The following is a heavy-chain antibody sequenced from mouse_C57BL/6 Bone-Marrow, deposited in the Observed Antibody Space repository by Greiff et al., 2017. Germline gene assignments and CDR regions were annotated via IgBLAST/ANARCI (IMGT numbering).Heavy chain of an antibody. CDR1: GSSFNTYA. D-gene: IGHD2-2*01. J-gene: IGHJ2*01. V-gene: IGHV10-1*01. CDR3: VRGGGSMVNFDY. CDR2: IRSKSNNYAT. Sequence: EVHLVESGGGLVQPKGSLKLSCAASGSSFNTYAMNWVRQAPGKGLEWVARIRSKSNNYATYYADSVKDRFTISRDDSESMLYLQMNNLKTEDTAMDYCVRGGGSMVNFDYWGQGTTLTVSS.